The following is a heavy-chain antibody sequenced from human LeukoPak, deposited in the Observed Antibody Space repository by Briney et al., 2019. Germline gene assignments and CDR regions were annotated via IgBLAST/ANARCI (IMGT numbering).Heavy chain of an antibody. CDR2: MYYSGST. CDR1: GDSFTGSSYY. J-gene: IGHJ4*02. D-gene: IGHD3-22*01. CDR3: ARHYYDSTGYYYFDY. V-gene: IGHV4-39*01. Sequence: SETLSLTCTVSGDSFTGSSYYWGWIRQPPGKGLEWIGSMYYSGSTYSNPSLKSRVTISVDTSKNQFSLKLSSVTAADTAVYYCARHYYDSTGYYYFDYWGQGTLVTVSS.